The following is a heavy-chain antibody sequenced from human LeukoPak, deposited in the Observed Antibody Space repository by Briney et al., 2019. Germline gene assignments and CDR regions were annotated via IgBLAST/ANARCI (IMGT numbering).Heavy chain of an antibody. D-gene: IGHD6-13*01. Sequence: SETLSLTCTVSGGSLSSSSYYWGWIRQPPGKGLEWIGSIDYSGSTYYNPSLKSRVTISVDTSKNQFSLKLSSVTAADTAVYYCARYTVAAAGRVGYFDYWGQGTLVTVSS. CDR2: IDYSGST. V-gene: IGHV4-39*01. CDR1: GGSLSSSSYY. J-gene: IGHJ4*02. CDR3: ARYTVAAAGRVGYFDY.